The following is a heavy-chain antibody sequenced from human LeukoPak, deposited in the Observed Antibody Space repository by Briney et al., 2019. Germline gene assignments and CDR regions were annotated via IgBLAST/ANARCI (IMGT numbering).Heavy chain of an antibody. CDR3: AKDRRQLANFDY. J-gene: IGHJ4*02. V-gene: IGHV3-23*01. CDR2: FGGGGGPT. CDR1: GFTFSSYA. Sequence: PGGSLRLSCAASGFTFSSYAMSWVRQAPGKGLEWVSGFGGGGGPTYYADSVKGRFTISRDNSKNTLYLQMNSLRADDTAVYYCAKDRRQLANFDYWGQGTLVTVSS. D-gene: IGHD6-13*01.